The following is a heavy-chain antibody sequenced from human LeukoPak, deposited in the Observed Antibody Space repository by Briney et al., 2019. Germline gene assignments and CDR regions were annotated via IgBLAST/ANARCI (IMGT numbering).Heavy chain of an antibody. V-gene: IGHV1-18*01. CDR1: GYSFTSYG. Sequence: ASVKVSCKASGYSFTSYGISWVQQAPGQGLEWMGWISAYNGNTNYAQKVQGRVTMTTDTSTSTGYMELRSLRSDDTAVYYCARCYGGDWGPFDIWGQGTMVTVSS. CDR2: ISAYNGNT. D-gene: IGHD2-21*02. CDR3: ARCYGGDWGPFDI. J-gene: IGHJ3*02.